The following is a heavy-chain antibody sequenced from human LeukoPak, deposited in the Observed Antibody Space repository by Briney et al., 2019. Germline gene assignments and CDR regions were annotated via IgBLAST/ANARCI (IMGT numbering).Heavy chain of an antibody. CDR1: GFTFSSYE. CDR3: ARPSSLELPYYFDY. CDR2: ISSSGSSI. J-gene: IGHJ4*02. D-gene: IGHD1-7*01. Sequence: GGSLGLSCAASGFTFSSYEMNWVRQAPGKGLEWVSYISSSGSSIYYADSVKGRFTISRDNAKNSLYLQMNSLRAEDTAVYYCARPSSLELPYYFDYWGPGTLVTVSS. V-gene: IGHV3-48*03.